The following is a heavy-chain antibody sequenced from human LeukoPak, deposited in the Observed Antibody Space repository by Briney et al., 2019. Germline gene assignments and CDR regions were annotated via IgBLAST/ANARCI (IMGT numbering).Heavy chain of an antibody. D-gene: IGHD5-12*01. J-gene: IGHJ4*02. V-gene: IGHV3-43*01. CDR1: GFNFDNAF. CDR2: VTGDGGDT. CDR3: AKDNSGSIDY. Sequence: PGGSLRLSCAASGFNFDNAFMHWVRQPPGKGLEWVSIVTGDGGDTYYADTVKGRFTISRDNSKKYLYLQMDSLRTEDTAFYYCAKDNSGSIDYWGQGTLVTVSS.